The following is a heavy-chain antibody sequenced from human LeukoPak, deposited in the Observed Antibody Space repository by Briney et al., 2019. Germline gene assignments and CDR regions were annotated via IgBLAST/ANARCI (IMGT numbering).Heavy chain of an antibody. Sequence: PGGSLRLSCTTSGFSFSFYGIHWVRQAPGKGLAWVAFIRYDSRIIHYADSVKGRFTISRDNSKNTLYLQMNSLRAEDTAVYYCAKDLELGMGPFDYWGQGTLVTVSS. V-gene: IGHV3-30*02. J-gene: IGHJ4*02. CDR2: IRYDSRII. D-gene: IGHD7-27*01. CDR3: AKDLELGMGPFDY. CDR1: GFSFSFYG.